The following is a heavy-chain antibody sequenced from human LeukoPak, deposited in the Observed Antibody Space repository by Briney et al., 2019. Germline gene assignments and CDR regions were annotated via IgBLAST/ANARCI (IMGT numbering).Heavy chain of an antibody. V-gene: IGHV1-18*01. CDR2: ISAYNGNT. CDR1: GYTFTSYG. Sequence: ASVKVSCKASGYTFTSYGISWVRQAPGQGLEWMGWISAYNGNTNYAQKLQGRVTMTTDTSTSTAYMELRSLRSDDTAVYYCARDKASLYGDPSIFDYWGQGTLVTVSS. CDR3: ARDKASLYGDPSIFDY. J-gene: IGHJ4*02. D-gene: IGHD4-17*01.